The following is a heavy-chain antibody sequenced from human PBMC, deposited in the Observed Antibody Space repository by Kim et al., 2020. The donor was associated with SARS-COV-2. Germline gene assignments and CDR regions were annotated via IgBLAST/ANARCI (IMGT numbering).Heavy chain of an antibody. Sequence: TIYYADSVKRRFTITRDNAKNSLFLQMNSLRAEDTAVYYCARGYSGNFDYWGQGTLVTVSS. CDR2: TI. D-gene: IGHD5-12*01. CDR3: ARGYSGNFDY. V-gene: IGHV3-48*04. J-gene: IGHJ4*02.